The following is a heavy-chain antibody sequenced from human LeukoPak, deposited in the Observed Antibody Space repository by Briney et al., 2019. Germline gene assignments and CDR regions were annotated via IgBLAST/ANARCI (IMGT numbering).Heavy chain of an antibody. D-gene: IGHD1-26*01. CDR2: ISSDGGNT. J-gene: IGHJ6*03. CDR3: AREWELRGAYYMDV. V-gene: IGHV3-74*01. Sequence: PGGSLRLSCAAPGFTFSSYWMHWVRQAPGKGLVWVSRISSDGGNTVYADSVKGRFTISRDNANDTLYLQMDSLRGEDTAVYYCAREWELRGAYYMDVWGKGTTVTVSS. CDR1: GFTFSSYW.